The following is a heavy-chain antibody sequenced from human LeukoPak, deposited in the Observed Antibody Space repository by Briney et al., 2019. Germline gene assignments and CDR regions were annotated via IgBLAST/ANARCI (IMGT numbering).Heavy chain of an antibody. CDR1: GGSISSYY. CDR3: ARAAAWSENYYWYFDL. V-gene: IGHV4-59*01. Sequence: PSETLSLTCTVSGGSISSYYWSWIRQPPGKGLEWIGYIYYGGSTNYNPSLKSRVTISVDTSKNQFSLKLSSVTAADTAVYYCARAAAWSENYYWYFDLWGRGTLVTVSS. CDR2: IYYGGST. D-gene: IGHD1-7*01. J-gene: IGHJ2*01.